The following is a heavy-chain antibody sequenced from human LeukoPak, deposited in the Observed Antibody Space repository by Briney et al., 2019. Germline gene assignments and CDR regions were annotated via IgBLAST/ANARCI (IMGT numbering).Heavy chain of an antibody. Sequence: SETLSSPALSLVAPSVVTTGAGSGSPQGRDWSGLGVCIVVGAPTTTPPLKSRVTISVDTSKNQFSLKLSSVTAADTAVYYCARGRQQLATFYYYYYMDVWGKGTTVTVSS. CDR3: ARGRQQLATFYYYYYMDV. D-gene: IGHD6-13*01. CDR1: VAPSVVTT. J-gene: IGHJ6*03. CDR2: CIVVGAP. V-gene: IGHV4-4*08.